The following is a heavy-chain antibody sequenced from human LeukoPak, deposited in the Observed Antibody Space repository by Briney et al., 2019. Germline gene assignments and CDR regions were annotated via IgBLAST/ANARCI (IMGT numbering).Heavy chain of an antibody. V-gene: IGHV6-1*01. CDR1: GDSVSNNSAA. CDR3: ARGRGSSGYYYLFDH. J-gene: IGHJ4*02. D-gene: IGHD3-22*01. Sequence: SQTLSLTCAISGDSVSNNSAAWNWIRQSPSRGLEWLGRTYYRSKWYSDYAVSVRSRIIINPDTSRNQFSLRLNSVTPDDTAVYYCARGRGSSGYYYLFDHWGQGTLVTVSS. CDR2: TYYRSKWYS.